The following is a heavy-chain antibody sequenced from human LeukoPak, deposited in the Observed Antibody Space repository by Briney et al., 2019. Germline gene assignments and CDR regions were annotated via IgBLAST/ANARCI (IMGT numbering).Heavy chain of an antibody. Sequence: PPQTLSLTFSVSGGSINGGSYYWSCIRQPAGKRLEWIGHIFTTGTTSSNPSLRTRDTISEDSSKDQCSLNLTSVAAADTAVDNYARDRNWGQGYFDLWGRGTLAIVSS. J-gene: IGHJ2*01. CDR3: ARDRNWGQGYFDL. CDR1: GGSINGGSYY. D-gene: IGHD7-27*01. V-gene: IGHV4-61*09. CDR2: IFTTGTT.